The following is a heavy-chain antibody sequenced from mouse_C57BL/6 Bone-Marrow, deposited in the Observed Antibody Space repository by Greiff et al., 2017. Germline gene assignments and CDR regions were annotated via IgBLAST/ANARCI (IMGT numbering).Heavy chain of an antibody. CDR2: IDPSDSYT. CDR3: ARWGGY. V-gene: IGHV1-59*01. CDR1: GYTFTSYW. Sequence: QVQLQQPGAELVRPGTSVKLSCKASGYTFTSYWMHWVKQRPGQGLEWIGVIDPSDSYTNYNQKFKGKATLTVDTSSSPAYMQLSSLTSEDSAVYYCARWGGYWGQGTTLTVSS. J-gene: IGHJ2*01.